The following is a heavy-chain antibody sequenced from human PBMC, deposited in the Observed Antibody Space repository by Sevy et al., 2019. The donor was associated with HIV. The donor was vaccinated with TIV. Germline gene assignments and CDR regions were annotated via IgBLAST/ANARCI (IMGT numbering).Heavy chain of an antibody. CDR3: ARYWGRDGHSIDY. V-gene: IGHV3-33*01. Sequence: GGSLRLSCATSGFIFSNYAMHWIRQAPGKGLEWVAVIWYDGTYKYYADSVQGRFTISRDNSKNTLYLQMNSLRVEDTAVYYCARYWGRDGHSIDYWGQGTLVTV. CDR2: IWYDGTYK. D-gene: IGHD3-16*01. J-gene: IGHJ4*02. CDR1: GFIFSNYA.